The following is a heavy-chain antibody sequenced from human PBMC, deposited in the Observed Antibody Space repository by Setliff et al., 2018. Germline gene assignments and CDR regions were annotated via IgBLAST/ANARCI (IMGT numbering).Heavy chain of an antibody. Sequence: GGSLRLSCAASGFTFDDYAMHWVRQAPGKGLEWVSGISWNGGSIGYADSVKGRFTISRDNAKNSLYLQMNSLRAEDMALYYCAKDKSGARRFSGFVFDFWGQGTQVTVSS. CDR3: AKDKSGARRFSGFVFDF. CDR1: GFTFDDYA. J-gene: IGHJ4*02. V-gene: IGHV3-9*03. CDR2: ISWNGGSI. D-gene: IGHD3-22*01.